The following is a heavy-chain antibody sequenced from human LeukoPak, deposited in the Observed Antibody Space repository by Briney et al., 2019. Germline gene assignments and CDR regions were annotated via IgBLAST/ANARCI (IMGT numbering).Heavy chain of an antibody. CDR3: AKFGTAIYSGSSGFCFDY. J-gene: IGHJ4*02. D-gene: IGHD3-22*01. Sequence: SETLSLTCAVYGGSFSGYYWSWIRQPPGMGLEWIGEINHSGSTNYNPSLKSRVTMSIDTSKNQFSLNLSSVTAADTAVYYCAKFGTAIYSGSSGFCFDYWGQGTLVTVSS. CDR1: GGSFSGYY. CDR2: INHSGST. V-gene: IGHV4-34*01.